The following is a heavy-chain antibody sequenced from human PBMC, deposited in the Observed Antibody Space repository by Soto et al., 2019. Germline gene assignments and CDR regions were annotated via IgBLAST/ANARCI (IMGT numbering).Heavy chain of an antibody. CDR1: GFTYDTYA. J-gene: IGHJ6*03. CDR2: LSGSGDKT. Sequence: EVQLLESGGGLVQPGGSLRLSCTTSGFTYDTYAMSWVRQAPGKGLEWVSGLSGSGDKTYYADSVRGRFTISRDNSKNTLYLQINSLRTEDTAVYHCARLECSGGSCYSGRLIDYHQYYMDVWGKGTTVPVSS. D-gene: IGHD2-15*01. V-gene: IGHV3-23*01. CDR3: ARLECSGGSCYSGRLIDYHQYYMDV.